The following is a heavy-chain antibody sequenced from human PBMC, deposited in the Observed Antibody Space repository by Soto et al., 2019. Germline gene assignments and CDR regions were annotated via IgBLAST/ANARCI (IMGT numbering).Heavy chain of an antibody. D-gene: IGHD2-2*01. CDR1: GGTFSSYT. Sequence: QVQLVQSGAEVKKPGSSVKVSCKASGGTFSSYTISWVRQAPGQGLEWMGRIIPILGIANYAQKFQGRVTITADKSTSTAYMELSSLRSEDTAVYYCAREVVPAAILGYYYGMDVWGQGTTVPVSS. V-gene: IGHV1-69*08. CDR3: AREVVPAAILGYYYGMDV. J-gene: IGHJ6*02. CDR2: IIPILGIA.